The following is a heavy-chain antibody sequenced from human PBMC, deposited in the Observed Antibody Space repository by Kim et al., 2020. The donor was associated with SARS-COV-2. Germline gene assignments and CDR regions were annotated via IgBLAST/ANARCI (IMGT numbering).Heavy chain of an antibody. Sequence: SETLSLTCTVSGGSISSGGYYWSWIRQHPGKGLEWIGYIYYSGSTYYNPSLKSRVTISVDTSKNQFSLKLSSVTAADTAVYYCARDYSPTTVTTKARYYYGMDVWGQGTTVTVSS. CDR3: ARDYSPTTVTTKARYYYGMDV. D-gene: IGHD4-4*01. CDR1: GGSISSGGYY. J-gene: IGHJ6*02. V-gene: IGHV4-31*03. CDR2: IYYSGST.